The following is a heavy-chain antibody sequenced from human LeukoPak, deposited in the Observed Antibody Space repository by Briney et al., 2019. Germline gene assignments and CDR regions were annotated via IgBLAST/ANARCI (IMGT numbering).Heavy chain of an antibody. CDR1: GLTLRSYG. D-gene: IGHD2-8*01. CDR3: ARDNGGLDAFDI. V-gene: IGHV3-30*03. CDR2: ISHDGSNK. J-gene: IGHJ3*02. Sequence: GRSLRLSCAASGLTLRSYGMHWVRQAPGKGLEWVAVISHDGSNKDYSDSVKGRFTISRDNSKNTLYLQMNSLRAEDTAVYYCARDNGGLDAFDIWGQGTMVTVSS.